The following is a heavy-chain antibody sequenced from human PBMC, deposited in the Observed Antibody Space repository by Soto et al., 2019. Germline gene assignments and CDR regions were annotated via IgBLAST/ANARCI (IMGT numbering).Heavy chain of an antibody. CDR3: AREMATGDIDWFDP. J-gene: IGHJ5*02. Sequence: GGSLRLSCAASGFGFSSYWMHWVRQAPGKGLVWVSRTNNDGSATTYADSVRGRFTSFRDNAKNTLFLQMTSLGVEDTAVYYCAREMATGDIDWFDPWGQGSLVTVSS. CDR1: GFGFSSYW. D-gene: IGHD5-12*01. CDR2: TNNDGSAT. V-gene: IGHV3-74*01.